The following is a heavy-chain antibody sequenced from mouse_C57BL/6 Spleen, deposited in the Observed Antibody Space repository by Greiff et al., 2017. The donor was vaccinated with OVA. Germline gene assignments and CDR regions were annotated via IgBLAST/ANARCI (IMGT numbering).Heavy chain of an antibody. Sequence: LQESGAELARPGASVKLSCKASGYTFTSYGISWVKQRTGQGLEWIGEIYPRSGNTYYNEKFKGKATLTADKSSSTAYMELRSLTSEDSAVYFCARGDGKEDAMDYWGQGTSVTVSS. J-gene: IGHJ4*01. CDR1: GYTFTSYG. CDR3: ARGDGKEDAMDY. CDR2: IYPRSGNT. D-gene: IGHD3-3*01. V-gene: IGHV1-81*01.